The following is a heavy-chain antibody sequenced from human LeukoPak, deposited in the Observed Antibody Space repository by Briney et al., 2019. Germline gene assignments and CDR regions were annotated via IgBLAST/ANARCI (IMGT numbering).Heavy chain of an antibody. Sequence: ASVKVSCKASVYTFTSYGISWVRQAPGQGLEWMGWISAYNGNTNYAQKLQGRDTMTTDTSKSTAYMELRSLRSDDTAVYYCARVPNYYDSSGSIDYWGQGTLVTVSS. CDR3: ARVPNYYDSSGSIDY. CDR2: ISAYNGNT. V-gene: IGHV1-18*01. CDR1: VYTFTSYG. D-gene: IGHD3-22*01. J-gene: IGHJ4*02.